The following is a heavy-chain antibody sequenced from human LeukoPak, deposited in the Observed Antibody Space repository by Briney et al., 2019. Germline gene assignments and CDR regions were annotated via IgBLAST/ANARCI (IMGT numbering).Heavy chain of an antibody. V-gene: IGHV3-48*02. D-gene: IGHD3-22*01. J-gene: IGHJ4*02. Sequence: GGSLRLSCAASGFTFSSYSMDWVRAAPGKGLEWMSLISSSSGTIYYADAVKGRITISRDNAKNSLYLQMNSLRDEDTAVYYCARDQFRSYYYDSSGYYPPGDYWGQGTLVTVSS. CDR3: ARDQFRSYYYDSSGYYPPGDY. CDR2: ISSSSGTI. CDR1: GFTFSSYS.